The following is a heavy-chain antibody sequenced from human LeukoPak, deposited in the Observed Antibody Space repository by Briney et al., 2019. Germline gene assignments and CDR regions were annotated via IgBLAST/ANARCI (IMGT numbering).Heavy chain of an antibody. Sequence: PGGSLRLSCAASGFIFSDYAMSWVRQAPGKGLEWVSAISDSKRGGTTYYADSVKGRFTISRDTSKNTLYLQMSSLRAEHTAVYYCAKVPNYYDTTTYYGWGQGTLVAVSS. V-gene: IGHV3-23*01. CDR1: GFIFSDYA. D-gene: IGHD3-22*01. J-gene: IGHJ4*02. CDR3: AKVPNYYDTTTYYG. CDR2: ISDSKRGGTT.